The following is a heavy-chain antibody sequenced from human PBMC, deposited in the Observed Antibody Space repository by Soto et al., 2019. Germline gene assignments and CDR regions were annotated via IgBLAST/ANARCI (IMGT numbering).Heavy chain of an antibody. J-gene: IGHJ5*02. D-gene: IGHD2-8*01. Sequence: QVQLVESGGGVVQPGGSLRLSCEVSGFNFSGYGMNWVRQAPGKGLEWVACSAFDGGNKYHADSVKGRFTISRDNSKNTLYLQMNSLREGETGVYYCARARRSSSWTTNSWGQGTLGTVSS. CDR2: SAFDGGNK. CDR3: ARARRSSSWTTNS. CDR1: GFNFSGYG. V-gene: IGHV3-30*02.